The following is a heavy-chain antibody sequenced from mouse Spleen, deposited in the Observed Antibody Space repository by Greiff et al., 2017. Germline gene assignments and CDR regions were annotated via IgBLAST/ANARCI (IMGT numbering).Heavy chain of an antibody. D-gene: IGHD2-4*01. Sequence: VQLQQSGAELVRPGASVKLSCKASGYTFTDYYINWVKQRPGQGLEWIARIYPGSGNTYYNEKFKGKATLTAEKSSSTAYMQLSSLTSEDSAVYFCARGMITPWGQGTSVTVSS. J-gene: IGHJ4*01. CDR1: GYTFTDYY. V-gene: IGHV1-76*01. CDR2: IYPGSGNT. CDR3: ARGMITP.